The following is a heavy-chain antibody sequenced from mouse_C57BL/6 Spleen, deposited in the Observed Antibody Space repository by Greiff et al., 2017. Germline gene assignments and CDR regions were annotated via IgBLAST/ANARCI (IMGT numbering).Heavy chain of an antibody. V-gene: IGHV1-64*01. CDR3: ERDYGSSYWYFDV. CDR1: GYTFTSYW. D-gene: IGHD1-1*01. J-gene: IGHJ1*03. CDR2: IHPNSGST. Sequence: VQLQQPGAELVKPGASVKLSCKASGYTFTSYWMPWVKQRPGQGLEWIGMIHPNSGSTNYNEKFKSKATMTVDKSSSTAYMQLSSLTSEDSAVYYCERDYGSSYWYFDVWGTGTTVTVSS.